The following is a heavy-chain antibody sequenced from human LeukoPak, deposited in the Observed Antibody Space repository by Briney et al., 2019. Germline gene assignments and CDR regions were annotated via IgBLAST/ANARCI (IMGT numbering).Heavy chain of an antibody. CDR2: ISGSGGST. V-gene: IGHV3-23*01. D-gene: IGHD6-19*01. CDR3: AKTVIAVAGRGFDY. J-gene: IGHJ4*02. CDR1: GFTVSSNY. Sequence: PGGSLRLSCAASGFTVSSNYMSWVRQAPGKGLEWVSVISGSGGSTYYADAVKGRFTISRDNSKNTLYLQMNSLRAEDTAVYYCAKTVIAVAGRGFDYWGQGTLVTVSS.